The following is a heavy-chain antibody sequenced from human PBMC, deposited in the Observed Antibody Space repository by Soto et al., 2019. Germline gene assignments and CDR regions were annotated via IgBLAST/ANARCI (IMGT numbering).Heavy chain of an antibody. CDR2: IIPIFGTA. CDR3: ASVTVEYSYAYCCEY. J-gene: IGHJ4*02. V-gene: IGHV1-69*12. Sequence: QVQLVQSGAEVKKPGSSVKVSCKASGGTFSSYAISWVRQAPGQGLEWMGGIIPIFGTANYAQKFQGRVTITADESTSTAYMVLGSLRSEDTAVYYCASVTVEYSYAYCCEYWGQGTLVTVSS. D-gene: IGHD5-18*01. CDR1: GGTFSSYA.